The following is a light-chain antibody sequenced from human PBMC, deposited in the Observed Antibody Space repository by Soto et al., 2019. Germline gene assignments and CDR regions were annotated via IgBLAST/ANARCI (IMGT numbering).Light chain of an antibody. CDR3: CSYAEGSIYS. CDR2: YVD. V-gene: IGLV2-14*03. J-gene: IGLJ1*01. Sequence: QSVLTQPASVSGSPGQSITISCTGTSRDVGAYDYVSWYLQYPDKAPQLLIYYVDHRPSGVSSRFSGSKSGNTASLTISGLQAEDEGDYYCCSYAEGSIYSFGTRTKAT. CDR1: SRDVGAYDY.